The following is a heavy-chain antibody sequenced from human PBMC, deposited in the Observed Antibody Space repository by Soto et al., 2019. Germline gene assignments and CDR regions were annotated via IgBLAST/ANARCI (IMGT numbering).Heavy chain of an antibody. CDR1: GGSFSGYY. D-gene: IGHD4-17*01. J-gene: IGHJ5*02. Sequence: QVQLQQWGAGLLKPSETLSLTCAVYGGSFSGYYWSWIRQPPGKGLEWIGEINHSGSTNYNPSLKSRITIAVDTSKTQFSLKLSSVTAADPAVYYCARARMTTVTPFGGWFDPWGQGTLVTVSS. V-gene: IGHV4-34*01. CDR2: INHSGST. CDR3: ARARMTTVTPFGGWFDP.